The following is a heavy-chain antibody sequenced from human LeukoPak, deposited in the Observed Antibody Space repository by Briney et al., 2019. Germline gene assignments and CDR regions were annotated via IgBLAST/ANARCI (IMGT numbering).Heavy chain of an antibody. CDR2: ISGSGGST. Sequence: GGSLRLSCTASGFTFSKYDMIWVRQAPGKGLEWVSVISGSGGSTYYADSVRGRFSISRDNSENTLYLQMNSLRAEDTAVYYCARDREQWLVRWAYYYYYYGMDVWGQGTTVTVSS. CDR1: GFTFSKYD. V-gene: IGHV3-23*01. D-gene: IGHD6-19*01. J-gene: IGHJ6*02. CDR3: ARDREQWLVRWAYYYYYYGMDV.